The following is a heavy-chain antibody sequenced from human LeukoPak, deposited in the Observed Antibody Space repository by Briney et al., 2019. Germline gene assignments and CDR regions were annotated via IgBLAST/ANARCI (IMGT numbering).Heavy chain of an antibody. V-gene: IGHV3-15*01. CDR3: AKGAYDYIEIAYFDY. D-gene: IGHD5-12*01. Sequence: GGSLRLSCAASGFTFSNAWMSWVRQAPGKGLEWVGRIKSKTDGGTTDYAAPVKGRFTISRDDSKNTLYLQMNSLRAEDTAVYYCAKGAYDYIEIAYFDYWGQGSLVTVSS. CDR2: IKSKTDGGTT. CDR1: GFTFSNAW. J-gene: IGHJ4*02.